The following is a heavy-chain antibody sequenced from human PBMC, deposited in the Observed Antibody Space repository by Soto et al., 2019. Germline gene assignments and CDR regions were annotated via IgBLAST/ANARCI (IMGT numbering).Heavy chain of an antibody. D-gene: IGHD2-2*01. Sequence: ASVKVSCKASGYTFTGYYMHWVRQAPGQGLEWMGWINPNSGGTNYAQKFQGRVTMTRDTSISAAYMELSRLRSDDTAVYYCARNQLPRGYWFDPWGQGTLVTVSS. CDR2: INPNSGGT. CDR1: GYTFTGYY. CDR3: ARNQLPRGYWFDP. V-gene: IGHV1-2*02. J-gene: IGHJ5*02.